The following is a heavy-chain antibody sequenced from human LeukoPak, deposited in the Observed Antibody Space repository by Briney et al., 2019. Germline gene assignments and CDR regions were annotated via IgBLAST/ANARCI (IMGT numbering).Heavy chain of an antibody. CDR3: AREEFDYYDSSGYYGDYYYYMDV. J-gene: IGHJ6*03. CDR1: GFTFSSYG. CDR2: IRYDGSNK. V-gene: IGHV3-30*02. Sequence: PGGSLRLSCAASGFTFSSYGMHWVRQAPGKGLEGVAFIRYDGSNKYYADSVKGRFTISRDNAKNSLYLQMNSLRAEDTAVYYCAREEFDYYDSSGYYGDYYYYMDVWGKGTTVTVSS. D-gene: IGHD3-22*01.